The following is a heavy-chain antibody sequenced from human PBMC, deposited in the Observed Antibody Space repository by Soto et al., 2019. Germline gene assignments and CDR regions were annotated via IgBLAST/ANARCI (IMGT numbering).Heavy chain of an antibody. CDR1: RYTFTGYY. V-gene: IGHV1-2*02. J-gene: IGHJ4*02. CDR3: ATGMAVAGMGDY. Sequence: ASVKVSCKASRYTFTGYYMHWVRQAPGQGLEWMGWINPNSGGTNYAQKFQGRVTMTRDTSISTAYMELSRLRSDDTAVYYCATGMAVAGMGDYWGQGTLVTVSS. CDR2: INPNSGGT. D-gene: IGHD6-19*01.